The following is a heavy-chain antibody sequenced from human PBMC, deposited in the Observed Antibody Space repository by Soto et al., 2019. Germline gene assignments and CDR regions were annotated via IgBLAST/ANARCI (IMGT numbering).Heavy chain of an antibody. Sequence: GESLRLSCAASAFTVSSNYMSCVRQAPGKGLEWVSVIYSGGSTYYADSVKGRFTISRDDSKNTLFLQMNSLRAEDTAVYYCATAKLLLPWLFDYWGQGTLVTVSS. CDR3: ATAKLLLPWLFDY. J-gene: IGHJ4*02. CDR2: IYSGGST. D-gene: IGHD2-15*01. V-gene: IGHV3-66*01. CDR1: AFTVSSNY.